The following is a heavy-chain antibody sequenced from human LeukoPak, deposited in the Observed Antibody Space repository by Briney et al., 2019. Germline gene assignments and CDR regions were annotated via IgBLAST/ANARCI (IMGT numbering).Heavy chain of an antibody. V-gene: IGHV1-2*02. Sequence: ASVKVSCKASGYTFTGYYMHWVRQAPGQGLEWMGWINPNRGGTNYAQKFQGRVTMTRDTSISTAYMELSRLRSDDTAVYYCAREECSIGVCYPSGYWGQGTLVTVSS. CDR3: AREECSIGVCYPSGY. CDR2: INPNRGGT. CDR1: GYTFTGYY. J-gene: IGHJ4*02. D-gene: IGHD2-8*01.